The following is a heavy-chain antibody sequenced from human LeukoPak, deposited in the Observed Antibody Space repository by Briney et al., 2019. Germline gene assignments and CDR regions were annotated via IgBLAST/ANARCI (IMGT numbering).Heavy chain of an antibody. V-gene: IGHV3-23*01. J-gene: IGHJ3*02. D-gene: IGHD3-22*01. CDR2: ISGSGGST. CDR3: AKHYYDSSGYYYDAFDI. Sequence: PGGSLRLSCAASGFTFSTYAFHWVRQAPGKGLEWVSAISGSGGSTYYADSVKGRFTISRDNSKNTLYLQMNSLRAEDTAVYYCAKHYYDSSGYYYDAFDIWGQGTMVTVSS. CDR1: GFTFSTYA.